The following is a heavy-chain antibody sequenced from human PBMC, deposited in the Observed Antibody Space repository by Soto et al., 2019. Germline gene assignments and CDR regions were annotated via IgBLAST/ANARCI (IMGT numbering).Heavy chain of an antibody. CDR3: TRPPMVQGVTRTYYFDY. Sequence: GGSLRLSCAASGFTFSNAWMSWVRQAPGKGLEWVGRIKSKTDGGTTDYAAPVKGRFTISRDDSKNTLYLQMNSLKTEDTAVYYCTRPPMVQGVTRTYYFDYWGQGTLVTVSS. J-gene: IGHJ4*02. CDR2: IKSKTDGGTT. V-gene: IGHV3-15*01. CDR1: GFTFSNAW. D-gene: IGHD3-10*01.